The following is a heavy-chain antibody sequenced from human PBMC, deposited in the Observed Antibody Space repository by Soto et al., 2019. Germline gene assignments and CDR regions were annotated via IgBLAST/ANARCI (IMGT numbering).Heavy chain of an antibody. D-gene: IGHD2-21*02. CDR3: ARSIVVVPALDY. Sequence: QVQLVQSGAEEKKPGASVKVSCKASGYTFTSYAMHWGRQAPGQRLEWMGWINAGNGNTKYSQKFQGRVTITRDTSASTAYMELSSLSSEDTAVYYCARSIVVVPALDYWGQGTLVTVSS. V-gene: IGHV1-3*05. CDR2: INAGNGNT. J-gene: IGHJ4*02. CDR1: GYTFTSYA.